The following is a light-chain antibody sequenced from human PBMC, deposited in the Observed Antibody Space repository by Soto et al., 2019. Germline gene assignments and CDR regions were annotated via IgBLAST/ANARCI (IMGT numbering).Light chain of an antibody. CDR2: QVN. CDR3: ASYAGSNIFL. CDR1: NTDVGGYKY. V-gene: IGLV2-8*01. J-gene: IGLJ1*01. Sequence: QSVLTQPPSASGAPGQSVTTSCTGTNTDVGGYKYVSWYQQHPGKAPKLIIYQVNRRPSGVPGRFSGSVSGNTASLTVSGLQAEDEAEYYCASYAGSNIFLFGSGTKVTVL.